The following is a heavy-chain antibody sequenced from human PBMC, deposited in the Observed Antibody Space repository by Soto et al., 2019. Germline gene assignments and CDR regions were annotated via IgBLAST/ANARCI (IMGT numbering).Heavy chain of an antibody. V-gene: IGHV3-74*01. CDR3: ARDHQTYYDYIWGSYRYWYLDL. Sequence: PGGSLRLSCAASGFTFSSYWMHWVRQAPGKGLVWVSRINSDGSSTSYADSVKGRFTISRDNAKNTLYLQMNSLRAEDTAVYYCARDHQTYYDYIWGSYRYWYLDLWGRGTLVTFSS. D-gene: IGHD3-16*02. CDR1: GFTFSSYW. J-gene: IGHJ2*01. CDR2: INSDGSST.